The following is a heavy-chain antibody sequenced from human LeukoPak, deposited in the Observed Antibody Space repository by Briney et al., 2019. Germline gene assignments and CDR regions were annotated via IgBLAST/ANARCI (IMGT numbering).Heavy chain of an antibody. Sequence: GGSLRLSCAASGFTFSDYYMSWIRQAPGKGLEWVSYISSSGSTIYYADSVKGRFTLSRDNAKNSLYLQMNSLRAGDTAVYYCARDPDGELLGGPNWFDPWGQGTLVTVSS. CDR2: ISSSGSTI. D-gene: IGHD3-10*01. CDR1: GFTFSDYY. V-gene: IGHV3-11*01. J-gene: IGHJ5*02. CDR3: ARDPDGELLGGPNWFDP.